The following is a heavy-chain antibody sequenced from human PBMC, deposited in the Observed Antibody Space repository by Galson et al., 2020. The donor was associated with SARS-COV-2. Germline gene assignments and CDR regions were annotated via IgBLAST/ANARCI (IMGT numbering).Heavy chain of an antibody. J-gene: IGHJ4*02. Sequence: VAVISYDETERYYGDSVKGRFSISRDNAKNTLYLQMSSLRAEDTAVYYCAKDFPENMVWGQGTLVTVSS. CDR2: ISYDETER. V-gene: IGHV3-30*18. CDR3: AKDFPENMV. D-gene: IGHD3-10*01.